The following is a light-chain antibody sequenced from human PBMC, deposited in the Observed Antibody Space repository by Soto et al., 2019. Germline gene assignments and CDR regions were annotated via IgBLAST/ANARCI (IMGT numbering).Light chain of an antibody. Sequence: EIVFTQSPATLSLSPGERATLSCRASQSVSSHLAWYQQKPGQAPRLLIHDASSRVTGIPARFSGSGSGTDFTLTIISLEXEDFAVYYCQQRSTWPPSITFGQGTRLEIK. V-gene: IGKV3-11*01. CDR3: QQRSTWPPSIT. CDR2: DAS. J-gene: IGKJ5*01. CDR1: QSVSSH.